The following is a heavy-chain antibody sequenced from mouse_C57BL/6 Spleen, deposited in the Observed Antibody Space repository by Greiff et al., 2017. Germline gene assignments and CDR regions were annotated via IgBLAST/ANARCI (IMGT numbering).Heavy chain of an antibody. D-gene: IGHD2-12*01. CDR2: IYPGDGDT. Sequence: VHLVESGAELVKPGASVKISCKASGYAFSSYWMNWVKQRPGKGLEWIGQIYPGDGDTNYNGKFKGKATLTADKSSSTAYMQLSSLTSEDSAVYFCAPTTDWYFDVWGTGTTVTVSS. J-gene: IGHJ1*03. CDR1: GYAFSSYW. CDR3: APTTDWYFDV. V-gene: IGHV1-80*01.